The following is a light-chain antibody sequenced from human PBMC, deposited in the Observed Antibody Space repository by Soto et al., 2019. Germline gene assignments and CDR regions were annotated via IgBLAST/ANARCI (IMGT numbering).Light chain of an antibody. CDR3: KQYHHYSSNT. CDR1: QSMGRW. V-gene: IGKV1-5*01. J-gene: IGKJ2*01. Sequence: DIQMTQSPSTLSASVGDSVTITCRASQSMGRWLAWYQQRPGKAPKLLIYDASTLQSGVPSRFRGSGSGTEFTLNITSLQADDFATYYCKQYHHYSSNTFGRGTKLEI. CDR2: DAS.